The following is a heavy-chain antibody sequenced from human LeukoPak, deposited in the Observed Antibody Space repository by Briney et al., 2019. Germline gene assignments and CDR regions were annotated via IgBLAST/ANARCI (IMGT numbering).Heavy chain of an antibody. CDR1: GGVFNSYA. D-gene: IGHD3-16*02. J-gene: IGHJ6*04. Sequence: SVKVSCKASGGVFNSYAVSWVRQAPGQGLEWMGGIIPIFGTTDYAQNFQGRVTFTADEVTSTAYMEMRRLRSEDTAVYYCTRGQGGNPVPRFTYDMGAGGEGTRVIVSS. V-gene: IGHV1-69*13. CDR2: IIPIFGTT. CDR3: TRGQGGNPVPRFTYDMGA.